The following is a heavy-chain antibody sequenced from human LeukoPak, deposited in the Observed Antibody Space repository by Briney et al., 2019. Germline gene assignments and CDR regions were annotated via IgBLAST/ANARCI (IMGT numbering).Heavy chain of an antibody. CDR3: ARDLSVP. J-gene: IGHJ1*01. Sequence: GGSLRLSCAASGFTFSYYWMYWVRQAPGKGQMWVSRISPDGSDTNYADSVKGRFTISRDNAKNMLYLQMNSLKPEDTAVYYCARDLSVPWGQGAPVTVSS. CDR2: ISPDGSDT. D-gene: IGHD3-3*01. CDR1: GFTFSYYW. V-gene: IGHV3-74*01.